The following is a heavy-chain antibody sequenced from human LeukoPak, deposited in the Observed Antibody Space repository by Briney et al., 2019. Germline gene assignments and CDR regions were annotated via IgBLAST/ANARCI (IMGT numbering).Heavy chain of an antibody. D-gene: IGHD3-16*01. J-gene: IGHJ3*02. CDR2: IKSKTDGGPT. Sequence: GESLKISCAASGFTFSGSAMHWVRQASGKGLEWVGRIKSKTDGGPTDYAAPVKVRCTISRDDSKNTLYLQMTSLKTEDTAVYYCTPGLGGDYVWGSYGTDAFDIWGQGTMVTVSS. V-gene: IGHV3-15*01. CDR3: TPGLGGDYVWGSYGTDAFDI. CDR1: GFTFSGSA.